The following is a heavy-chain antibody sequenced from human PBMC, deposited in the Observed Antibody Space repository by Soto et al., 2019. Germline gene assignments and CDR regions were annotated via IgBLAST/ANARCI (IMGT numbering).Heavy chain of an antibody. V-gene: IGHV4-59*08. CDR2: IQRSGST. J-gene: IGHJ5*02. Sequence: SETLSLTCTVSGGATSTYYWSWIRQPPGKGLEWIGHIQRSGSTNYNPSLDSRVTISLDTSTNQFSLKLSSVTAADTAVYYCARLNDCTGEDCYWFHASWGQGALVTVSS. D-gene: IGHD2-8*02. CDR3: ARLNDCTGEDCYWFHAS. CDR1: GGATSTYY.